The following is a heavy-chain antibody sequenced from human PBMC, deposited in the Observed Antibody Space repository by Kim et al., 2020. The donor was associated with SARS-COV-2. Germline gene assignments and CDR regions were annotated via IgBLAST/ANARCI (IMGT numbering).Heavy chain of an antibody. CDR1: GFTFSSYG. D-gene: IGHD6-19*01. J-gene: IGHJ4*02. CDR2: IWYDGSNK. CDR3: AKPLPGSGWYYFDY. V-gene: IGHV3-33*06. Sequence: GGSLRLSCAASGFTFSSYGMHWVRQAPGKGLEWVAVIWYDGSNKYYADSVKGRFTISRDNSKNTLYLQMNSLRAEDTAVYYCAKPLPGSGWYYFDYWGQGTLVTVSS.